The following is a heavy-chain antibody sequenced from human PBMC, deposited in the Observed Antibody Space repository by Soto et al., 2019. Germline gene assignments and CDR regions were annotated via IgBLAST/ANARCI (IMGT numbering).Heavy chain of an antibody. V-gene: IGHV3-30*18. CDR3: AKAYGSGSYYDY. CDR2: ISYDGSNK. J-gene: IGHJ4*02. D-gene: IGHD3-10*01. Sequence: QVQLVASGGGVVQPGRSLRLSCAASGFTFSSYGMHWVRQAPGKGLEWVAVISYDGSNKYYADSVKGRFTISRDNSKNTLYLQMNSLRAEDTAVYYCAKAYGSGSYYDYWGQGTLVTVSS. CDR1: GFTFSSYG.